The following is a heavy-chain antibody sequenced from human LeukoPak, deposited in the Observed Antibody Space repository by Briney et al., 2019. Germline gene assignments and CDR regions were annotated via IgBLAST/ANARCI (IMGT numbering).Heavy chain of an antibody. V-gene: IGHV4-34*01. CDR1: GGSFSGYY. CDR2: INHSGST. J-gene: IGHJ4*02. Sequence: SETLSLTCAVYGGSFSGYYWSWIRQPPGKGLEWIGEINHSGSTNYNPSLKSRVTISVDTSKNQFSLKLSSVTAADTAVYYCARGLQSGSSYYGYWGQGTLVTVSS. CDR3: ARGLQSGSSYYGY. D-gene: IGHD1-26*01.